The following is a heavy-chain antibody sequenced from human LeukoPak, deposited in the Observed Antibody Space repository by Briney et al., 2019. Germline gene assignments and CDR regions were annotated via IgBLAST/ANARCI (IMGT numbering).Heavy chain of an antibody. CDR1: GYSFTSYW. J-gene: IGHJ6*02. CDR3: ATPGGVVQGGMDV. Sequence: NLGESLKISRKGSGYSFTSYWIGWVRQMPGKGLEWMGIIYPGDSDTRYSPSFQGQVTISADKSISTAYLQWSSLKASDTAMYYCATPGGVVQGGMDVWGQGTTVTVSS. V-gene: IGHV5-51*01. CDR2: IYPGDSDT. D-gene: IGHD2-21*01.